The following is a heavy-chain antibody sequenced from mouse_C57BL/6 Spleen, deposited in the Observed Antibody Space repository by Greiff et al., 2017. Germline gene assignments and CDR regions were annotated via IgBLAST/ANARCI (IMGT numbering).Heavy chain of an antibody. CDR1: GFSLTSYG. CDR3: ASNHEGAMDY. CDR2: IWGVGST. Sequence: VKLMESGPGLVAPSQSLSITCTVSGFSLTSYGVDWVRQSPGKGLEWLGVIWGVGSTNYNSALKSRLSISKDNSKSQVFLKMNSLQTDDTAMYYCASNHEGAMDYWGQGTSVTVSS. V-gene: IGHV2-6*01. J-gene: IGHJ4*01.